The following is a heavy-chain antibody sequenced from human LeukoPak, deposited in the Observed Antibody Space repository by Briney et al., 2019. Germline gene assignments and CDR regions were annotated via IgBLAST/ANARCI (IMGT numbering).Heavy chain of an antibody. Sequence: GGSLRLSCAASGFIFSNYGMSWVRQAPGEGLEWVSGTSGSGSSTYYADSVKGRFTISRDNSKNTLYLQMNSLRAEDTAVYYCAKDKVVLGAYFDYWGQGTLVTVSS. CDR3: AKDKVVLGAYFDY. V-gene: IGHV3-23*01. D-gene: IGHD2-15*01. CDR2: TSGSGSST. J-gene: IGHJ4*02. CDR1: GFIFSNYG.